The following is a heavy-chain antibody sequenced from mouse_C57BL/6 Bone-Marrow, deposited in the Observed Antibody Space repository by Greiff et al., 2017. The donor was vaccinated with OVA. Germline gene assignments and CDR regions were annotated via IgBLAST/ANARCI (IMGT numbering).Heavy chain of an antibody. J-gene: IGHJ1*03. CDR1: GYTFTSYG. Sequence: VQLQQSGAELARPGASVKLSCKASGYTFTSYGISWVKQRTGQGLEWIGEIYPRSGNTYYNEKFKGKATLTADKSSSTAYMELRSLTSEDSAVYVCAREDYGSSYDWYFDVWGTGTTVTVSS. CDR3: AREDYGSSYDWYFDV. D-gene: IGHD1-1*01. V-gene: IGHV1-81*01. CDR2: IYPRSGNT.